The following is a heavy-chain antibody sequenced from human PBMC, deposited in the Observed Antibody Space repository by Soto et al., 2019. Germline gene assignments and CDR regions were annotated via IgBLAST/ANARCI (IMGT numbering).Heavy chain of an antibody. Sequence: EVQLVESGGGLVQPGGSLRLSCAASGFTFSSYEMNWVRQAPGKGLEWVSYISSSGSTIYYADSVKGRFTISRDNAKHSLYLQMNSLRAEDTAVYYCARCLVVAIRPDAFDLWGQGTMVTFSS. D-gene: IGHD3-22*01. CDR1: GFTFSSYE. J-gene: IGHJ3*01. CDR3: ARCLVVAIRPDAFDL. V-gene: IGHV3-48*03. CDR2: ISSSGSTI.